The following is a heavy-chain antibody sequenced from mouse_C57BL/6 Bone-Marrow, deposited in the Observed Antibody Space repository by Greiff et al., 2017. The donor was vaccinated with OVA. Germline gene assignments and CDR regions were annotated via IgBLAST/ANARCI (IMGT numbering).Heavy chain of an antibody. CDR3: ARRTAQATFAY. D-gene: IGHD3-2*02. Sequence: VKLMESGPELVKPGASVKISCKASGYAFSSSWMNWVKQRPGKGLEWIGRIYPGDGDTNYNGKFKGKATLTADKSSSTAYMQLSSLTSEDSAVYCCARRTAQATFAYWGQGTLVTVSA. CDR1: GYAFSSSW. CDR2: IYPGDGDT. J-gene: IGHJ3*01. V-gene: IGHV1-82*01.